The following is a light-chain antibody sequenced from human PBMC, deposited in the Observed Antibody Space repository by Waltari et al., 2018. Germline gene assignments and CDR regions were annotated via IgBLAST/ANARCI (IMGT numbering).Light chain of an antibody. Sequence: DIQMTQSPSSLSASVGDRVTISCRASQGIDNFLAWYQQKPGKAPKLLISLASTVQSGVPSRFSGSGSGTDFTLTIRSLQPDDVATYYCQKYNSAPWTFGQGTKVEIK. CDR1: QGIDNF. CDR3: QKYNSAPWT. J-gene: IGKJ1*01. V-gene: IGKV1-27*01. CDR2: LAS.